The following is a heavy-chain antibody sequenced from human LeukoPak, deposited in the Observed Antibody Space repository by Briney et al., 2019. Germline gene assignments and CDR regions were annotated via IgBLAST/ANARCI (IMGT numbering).Heavy chain of an antibody. CDR3: AKDAQRGFDYSNSLEY. Sequence: PGRSLRLSCAAPGFTFSHYAFHWVRQAPGKGLEWVAVIWSDATNKFYADSVKGRFTISRDYSQKTVYLEMDSLTIEDTAIYYCAKDAQRGFDYSNSLEYWGPGTLVSVSS. CDR1: GFTFSHYA. V-gene: IGHV3-33*06. CDR2: IWSDATNK. J-gene: IGHJ4*02. D-gene: IGHD4-11*01.